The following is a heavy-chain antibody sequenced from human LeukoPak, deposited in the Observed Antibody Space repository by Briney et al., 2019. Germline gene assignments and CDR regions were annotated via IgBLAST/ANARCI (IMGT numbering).Heavy chain of an antibody. V-gene: IGHV1-69*04. J-gene: IGHJ4*02. D-gene: IGHD3-16*01. CDR3: AGGDFRPPDYYFDY. CDR2: IVPILGIA. CDR1: GGTFSSYA. Sequence: ASVKVSCKASGGTFSSYAISWVRQAPGQGLEWMGRIVPILGIANYAQKFQGRVTITADKSTSTAYMELSSLRSEDTAVYYCAGGDFRPPDYYFDYWGQGTLVTVSS.